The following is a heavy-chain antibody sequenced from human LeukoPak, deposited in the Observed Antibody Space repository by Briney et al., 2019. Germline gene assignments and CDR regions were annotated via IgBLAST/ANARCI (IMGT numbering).Heavy chain of an antibody. CDR3: ARVRFGITMVRGVIAWFDP. D-gene: IGHD3-10*01. CDR1: GYTFTSYD. V-gene: IGHV1-18*01. Sequence: ASVKVSCKASGYTFTSYDINWVRQATGQGLEWMGWMNPNSGNTNYAQKLQGRVTMTTDTSTSTAYMELRSLRSDDTAVYYCARVRFGITMVRGVIAWFDPWGQGTLVTVSS. J-gene: IGHJ5*02. CDR2: MNPNSGNT.